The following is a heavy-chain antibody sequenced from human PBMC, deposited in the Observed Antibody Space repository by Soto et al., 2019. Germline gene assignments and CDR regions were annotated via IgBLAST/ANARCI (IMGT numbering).Heavy chain of an antibody. V-gene: IGHV4-31*03. Sequence: TSETLSLTCTVSGGSISSGGYYWSWIRQHPGKGREWIGYIYYSGSTYYNPSLKSRVTISVATSKNQFALKLSSVTAADTAVYYCARGVRGYCSGGSCTGMDVWGQGTTVTVSS. CDR3: ARGVRGYCSGGSCTGMDV. D-gene: IGHD2-15*01. CDR1: GGSISSGGYY. CDR2: IYYSGST. J-gene: IGHJ6*02.